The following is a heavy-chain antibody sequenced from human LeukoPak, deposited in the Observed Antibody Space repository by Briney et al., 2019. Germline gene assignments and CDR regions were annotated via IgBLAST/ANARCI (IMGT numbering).Heavy chain of an antibody. V-gene: IGHV5-51*01. CDR1: GYSFTSYW. D-gene: IGHD1-26*01. J-gene: IGHJ6*03. CDR3: ARSRYSGSYSYYYYMDV. CDR2: IYPGDSDT. Sequence: PGESLKISCKGSGYSFTSYWIGWVRQLPGKGLEWLRIIYPGDSDTRYSPSFQGQVTISAHKSISTAYLQWSSLKASDTAMYYCARSRYSGSYSYYYYMDVWGKGTTVTVSS.